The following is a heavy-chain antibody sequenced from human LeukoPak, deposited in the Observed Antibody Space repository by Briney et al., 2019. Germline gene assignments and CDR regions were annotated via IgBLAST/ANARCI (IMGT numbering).Heavy chain of an antibody. D-gene: IGHD5-12*01. V-gene: IGHV4-4*07. Sequence: SETLSLTCTVSGGSISSYYWSWPRQPAGKGLEWIGRIYSSGSTNYNPSLKSRVTMSVDTSKNQISLKLSSVTAADTAVYYCARDRGGYDYFSDYWGQGTLVTVSS. CDR3: ARDRGGYDYFSDY. CDR2: IYSSGST. J-gene: IGHJ4*02. CDR1: GGSISSYY.